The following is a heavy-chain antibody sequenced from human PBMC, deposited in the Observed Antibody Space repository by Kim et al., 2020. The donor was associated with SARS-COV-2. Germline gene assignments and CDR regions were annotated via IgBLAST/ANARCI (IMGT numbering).Heavy chain of an antibody. Sequence: EYAVTVKRRINISQDTTKNQFSLQMSSVTPEDTAVYYCARNRRAVDAFDIWGLGTMVTVSS. CDR3: ARNRRAVDAFDI. J-gene: IGHJ3*02. D-gene: IGHD3-16*02. V-gene: IGHV6-1*01.